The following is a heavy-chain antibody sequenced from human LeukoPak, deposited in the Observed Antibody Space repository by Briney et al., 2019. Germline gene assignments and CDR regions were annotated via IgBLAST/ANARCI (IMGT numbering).Heavy chain of an antibody. J-gene: IGHJ4*02. D-gene: IGHD1-14*01. CDR2: VDPEDGET. CDR3: ATDVRSPRNY. Sequence: GASVKVSCKASGYTFTDYYMHWVQQAPGKGLEWMGRVDPEDGETTYAEKSQGRVTITADTSTDTAYMELSSLRSEDTAVYYCATDVRSPRNYWGQGTLVTVSS. CDR1: GYTFTDYY. V-gene: IGHV1-69-2*01.